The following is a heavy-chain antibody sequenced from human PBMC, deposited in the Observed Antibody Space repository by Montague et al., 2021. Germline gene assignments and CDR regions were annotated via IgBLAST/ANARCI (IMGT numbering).Heavy chain of an antibody. J-gene: IGHJ6*02. D-gene: IGHD3-16*01. V-gene: IGHV4-39*01. CDR1: GGSISSSSYY. Sequence: SETLSLTCTVSGGSISSSSYYWSWIRQPPGKGLEWIGYIYYSGSTYYNPSLKSRVTISVDTSKNQFSLKLSSVTAADTAVYYCARHVFENYGMDVWGQGTTVTVSS. CDR2: IYYSGST. CDR3: ARHVFENYGMDV.